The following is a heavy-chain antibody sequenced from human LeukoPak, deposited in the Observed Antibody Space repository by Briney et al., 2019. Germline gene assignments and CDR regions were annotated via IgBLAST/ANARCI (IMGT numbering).Heavy chain of an antibody. CDR2: IGAAGDT. CDR3: ARGGELKGDVYYFDY. Sequence: AGGSLRLSCAASGFTFSSYDMHWVRQATGKGLEWVSAIGAAGDTYYPGSVKGRFTISRENAKNSLYLQMNSLRAGDTAMYYCARGGELKGDVYYFDYWGQGTLVTVSS. D-gene: IGHD1-7*01. CDR1: GFTFSSYD. V-gene: IGHV3-13*01. J-gene: IGHJ4*02.